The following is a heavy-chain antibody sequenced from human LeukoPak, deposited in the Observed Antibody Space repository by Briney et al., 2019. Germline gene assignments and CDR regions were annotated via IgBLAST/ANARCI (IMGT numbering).Heavy chain of an antibody. CDR1: GGSISSYY. CDR2: IYHSGST. J-gene: IGHJ6*03. Sequence: SETLSLTCTVSGGSISSYYWTWIRQPPGKGLEWIGEIYHSGSTNYNPSLKSRVTISVDTSKNQFSLKLSSVTAADTAVYYCARGRKKNSSASEKKFNYYYYMDVWGKGTTVTVSS. D-gene: IGHD6-19*01. CDR3: ARGRKKNSSASEKKFNYYYYMDV. V-gene: IGHV4-34*01.